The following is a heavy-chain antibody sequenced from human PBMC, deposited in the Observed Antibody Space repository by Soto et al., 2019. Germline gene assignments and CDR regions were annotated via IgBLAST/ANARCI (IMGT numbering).Heavy chain of an antibody. V-gene: IGHV3-23*01. Sequence: EVQLLESGGGLVQPGESLRLSCAASGFTFSNYALSWVRQAPGKGLECVSGISGSGGNTYYADSVKGRFTISRDNSKNTLYLQMNSLRAEDTAVYYCAKRNYYDSRGYFYPYYFDYWGQGTLVTVSS. CDR1: GFTFSNYA. J-gene: IGHJ4*02. CDR3: AKRNYYDSRGYFYPYYFDY. CDR2: ISGSGGNT. D-gene: IGHD3-22*01.